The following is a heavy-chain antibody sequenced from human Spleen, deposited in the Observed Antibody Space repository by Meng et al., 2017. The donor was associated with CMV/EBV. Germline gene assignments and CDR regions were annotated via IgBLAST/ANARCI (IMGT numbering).Heavy chain of an antibody. D-gene: IGHD5-12*01. CDR2: LSYGGSI. CDR1: GASITSTSYF. V-gene: IGHV4-39*06. Sequence: GSLRLSCTVSGASITSTSYFWDWIRQSPGKGLEWIGSLSYGGSIYYNSSLKSRVTISVDMSKNQFTLSLTSVTAADTAVYYCARGGPEWLPVDPWGQGTLVTVSS. CDR3: ARGGPEWLPVDP. J-gene: IGHJ5*02.